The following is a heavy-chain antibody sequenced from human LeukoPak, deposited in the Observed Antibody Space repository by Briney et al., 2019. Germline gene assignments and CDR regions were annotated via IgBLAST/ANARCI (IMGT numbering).Heavy chain of an antibody. D-gene: IGHD6-19*01. V-gene: IGHV4-39*01. CDR3: ARSSSSSGWYFDY. Sequence: SETLSLTCTVSGGSISSSSYYWGWIRQPPGKGLEWIGSIYYSGSTYYNLSLKSRVTISVDTSKNQFSLGLSSVTAADTAVYYCARSSSSSGWYFDYWGQGTLVTVPS. CDR1: GGSISSSSYY. J-gene: IGHJ4*02. CDR2: IYYSGST.